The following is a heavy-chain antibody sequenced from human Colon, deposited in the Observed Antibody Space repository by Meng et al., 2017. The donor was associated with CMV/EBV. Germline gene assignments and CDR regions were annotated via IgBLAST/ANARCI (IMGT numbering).Heavy chain of an antibody. Sequence: QDTLKESGPTPVKPTQTLTLTCTFSGFSLNTYEVGVGWFRQPPGKAPEWLALIYWDDDKRYRSSLGNRLTLTHDASKNQVVLTMTDMDPVDTATYYCAHKSLPAAFFDYWSQGTLVTVSS. CDR2: IYWDDDK. CDR1: GFSLNTYEVG. D-gene: IGHD2-2*01. J-gene: IGHJ4*02. CDR3: AHKSLPAAFFDY. V-gene: IGHV2-5*02.